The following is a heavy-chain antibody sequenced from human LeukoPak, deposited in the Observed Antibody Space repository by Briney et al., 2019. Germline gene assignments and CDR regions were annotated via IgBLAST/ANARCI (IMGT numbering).Heavy chain of an antibody. Sequence: GASVKVSCKASGYTFTGYYMHWVRQAPGQGLEWMGRINPNSGGTNYAQKFQGRVTMTRDTSISTAYMELSRLRSDDTAVYYCARAQNCGGDCYLPYYYYYYMDVWGKGTTVTVSS. CDR1: GYTFTGYY. CDR3: ARAQNCGGDCYLPYYYYYYMDV. CDR2: INPNSGGT. V-gene: IGHV1-2*06. J-gene: IGHJ6*03. D-gene: IGHD2-21*01.